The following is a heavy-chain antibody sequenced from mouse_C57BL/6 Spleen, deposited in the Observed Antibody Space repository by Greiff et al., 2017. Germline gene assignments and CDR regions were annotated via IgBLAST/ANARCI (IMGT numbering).Heavy chain of an antibody. CDR3: ARGDGGYYAMDY. J-gene: IGHJ4*01. CDR1: GYTFTSYG. V-gene: IGHV1-81*01. CDR2: IYPRSGNT. Sequence: VKLQQSGAELARPGASVKLSCKASGYTFTSYGISWVKQRTGQGLAWIGEIYPRSGNTYYNEKFKGKATLTADKSSSTAYMELRSLTSEDSAVYFCARGDGGYYAMDYWGQGTSVTVSS. D-gene: IGHD2-3*01.